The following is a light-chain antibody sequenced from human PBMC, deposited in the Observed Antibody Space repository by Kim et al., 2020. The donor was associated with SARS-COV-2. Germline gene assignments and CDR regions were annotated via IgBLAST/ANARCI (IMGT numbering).Light chain of an antibody. J-gene: IGLJ2*01. V-gene: IGLV3-19*01. CDR3: NSRNISTIHLV. CDR2: VNN. Sequence: AFVQKVRTTCQGDSLRSYYAILYQQTARPAPVVVIYVNNNRLTGIPYRFSGSTSGKTASLTITGAQAEDEADYYCNSRNISTIHLVVGGGTQLTVL. CDR1: SLRSYY.